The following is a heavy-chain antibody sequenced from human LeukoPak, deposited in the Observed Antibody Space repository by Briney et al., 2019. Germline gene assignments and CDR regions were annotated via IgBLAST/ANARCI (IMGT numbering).Heavy chain of an antibody. CDR3: AREVRGFYYFDY. Sequence: PGGSLRLSCAASGFTFSSYAMSWVRQAPGKGLEWVSAISGSGGSTYYADSVKGRFTVSRDNAKNSLYLQMNSLRAEDTAVYYCAREVRGFYYFDYWGQGTLVTVSS. V-gene: IGHV3-23*01. CDR2: ISGSGGST. D-gene: IGHD5-12*01. J-gene: IGHJ4*02. CDR1: GFTFSSYA.